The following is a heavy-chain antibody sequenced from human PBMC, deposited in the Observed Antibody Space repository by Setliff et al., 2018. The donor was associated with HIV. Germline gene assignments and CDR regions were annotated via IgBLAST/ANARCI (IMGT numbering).Heavy chain of an antibody. Sequence: SETLSLTCTVSGGSISSSNYYWGWIRQTPGKGLEWIGRMHTSGNTNYNPSLEDRVTMSVDTSKNQFSLRLSSVTAADTAVYYCARQGAGYYYDSSEYYTGNGFDMWGQGTMVTVSS. V-gene: IGHV4-61*02. CDR2: MHTSGNT. CDR1: GGSISSSNYY. D-gene: IGHD3-22*01. J-gene: IGHJ3*02. CDR3: ARQGAGYYYDSSEYYTGNGFDM.